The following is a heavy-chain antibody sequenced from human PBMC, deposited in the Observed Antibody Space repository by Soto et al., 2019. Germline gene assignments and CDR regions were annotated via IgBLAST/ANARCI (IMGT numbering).Heavy chain of an antibody. CDR2: IYWEDDK. J-gene: IGHJ3*02. CDR1: GFSLSTSGVG. D-gene: IGHD2-21*02. Sequence: SGPTLVKPTQTLTLTCTFSGFSLSTSGVGVGWIRQPPGKALEWLALIYWEDDKRYSPSLKSRLTLTKDTSKNQVVLTMTNMDPVDTATYYCAHSVMGVTTFLRAPPDAFDIWGQGTMVTVSS. CDR3: AHSVMGVTTFLRAPPDAFDI. V-gene: IGHV2-5*02.